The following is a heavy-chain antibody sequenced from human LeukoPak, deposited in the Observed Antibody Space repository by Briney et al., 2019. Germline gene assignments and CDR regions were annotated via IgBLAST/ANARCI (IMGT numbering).Heavy chain of an antibody. J-gene: IGHJ4*02. D-gene: IGHD5-18*01. CDR2: ISGSGGST. V-gene: IGHV3-23*01. Sequence: SGGSLRLSCAVSGFTFSSYAMSWVRQAPGKGLEWVPAISGSGGSTYYADSVKGRFTISRDNSKNTLYLQMNSRRAEDTAVYYCAVQGYSYGYYFDYWGQGTLVTVSS. CDR3: AVQGYSYGYYFDY. CDR1: GFTFSSYA.